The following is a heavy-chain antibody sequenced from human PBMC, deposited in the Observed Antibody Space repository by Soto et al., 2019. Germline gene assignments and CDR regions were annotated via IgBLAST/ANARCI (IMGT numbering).Heavy chain of an antibody. CDR3: ARGGSASGGYYYYVMDV. CDR2: IYSGGTT. Sequence: EVQLVESGGGLVQPGGSLRLSCTASGFTVSSNYMSWVRQAPGKGLEWVSVIYSGGTTYYADSVKDRFTISRDNSKNTLYLQMNSLRAEDTAVYYCARGGSASGGYYYYVMDVWGQGTTVTVSS. D-gene: IGHD3-16*01. V-gene: IGHV3-66*01. J-gene: IGHJ6*02. CDR1: GFTVSSNY.